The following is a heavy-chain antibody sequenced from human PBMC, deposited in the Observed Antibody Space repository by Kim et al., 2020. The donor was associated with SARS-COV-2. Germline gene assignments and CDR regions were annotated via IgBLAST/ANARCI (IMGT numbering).Heavy chain of an antibody. J-gene: IGHJ4*02. D-gene: IGHD6-13*01. V-gene: IGHV4-39*07. Sequence: SETLSLTCTVSGGSISSSSYYWGWIRQPPGKGLEWIGSIYYSGSTYYNPSLKSRVTISVDTSKNQFSLKLSSVTAADTAVYYCARELGSSWSIYFDYWGQGTLVTVSS. CDR2: IYYSGST. CDR1: GGSISSSSYY. CDR3: ARELGSSWSIYFDY.